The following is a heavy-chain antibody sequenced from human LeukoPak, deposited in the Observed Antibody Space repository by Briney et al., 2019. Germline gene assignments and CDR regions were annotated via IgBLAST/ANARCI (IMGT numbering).Heavy chain of an antibody. J-gene: IGHJ4*02. V-gene: IGHV1-18*01. CDR3: ARGDRFLYYFDY. CDR1: GYTFTSYG. CDR2: ISAYNGNT. D-gene: IGHD3-10*01. Sequence: ASVKVSCKASGYTFTSYGISWVRQAPGQGLEWMGWISAYNGNTNYAQKLQGRVTMTTDTSTSTAYMELSSLRSEDTAVYYCARGDRFLYYFDYWGQGTLVTVSS.